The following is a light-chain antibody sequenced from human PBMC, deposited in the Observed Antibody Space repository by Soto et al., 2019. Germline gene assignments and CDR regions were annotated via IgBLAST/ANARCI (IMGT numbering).Light chain of an antibody. V-gene: IGKV1-5*01. CDR2: DAS. Sequence: DIQMTQSPSTLSASVGDRVTITCRASQSISSWLAWYQQKPGKAPKVLIWDASSLQRGVPSRFSGSGSGTEFTLTISSLEPEDFATYFCQQYNGYSPWTFGQGTKVDIK. CDR1: QSISSW. CDR3: QQYNGYSPWT. J-gene: IGKJ1*01.